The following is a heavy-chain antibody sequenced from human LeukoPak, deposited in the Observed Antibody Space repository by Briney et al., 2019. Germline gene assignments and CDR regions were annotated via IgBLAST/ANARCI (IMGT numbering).Heavy chain of an antibody. J-gene: IGHJ4*02. CDR2: ISSSSTSI. D-gene: IGHD3-9*01. CDR3: ARDLPYYDILTGSGVFDY. V-gene: IGHV3-21*01. CDR1: GFTFSSYS. Sequence: GGSLRLSCAASGFTFSSYSMNWVRQAPGKGLGWVSSISSSSTSIYYADSVKGRFTISRDNAKNSLYLQMNSLRAEDTAVYYCARDLPYYDILTGSGVFDYWGQGTLVTVSS.